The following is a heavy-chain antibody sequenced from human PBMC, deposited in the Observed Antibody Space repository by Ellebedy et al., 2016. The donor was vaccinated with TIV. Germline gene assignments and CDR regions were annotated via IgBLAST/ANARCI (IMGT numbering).Heavy chain of an antibody. CDR1: GFTFSYHW. J-gene: IGHJ6*02. D-gene: IGHD3-16*02. CDR2: INQDGSDD. CDR3: ARDLRSYGSTFGMGV. V-gene: IGHV3-7*01. Sequence: GESLKISXAASGFTFSYHWMNWVRQAPEKGLEWVATINQDGSDDDYVDSVQGRSTISRDNAKNSLYLQMNSLREEDTAVYYCARDLRSYGSTFGMGVWGQGTTVIVSS.